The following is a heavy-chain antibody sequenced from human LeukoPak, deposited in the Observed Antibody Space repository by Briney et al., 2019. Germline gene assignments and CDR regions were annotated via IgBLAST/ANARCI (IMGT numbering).Heavy chain of an antibody. CDR3: ARSGKVVVAANNWFDP. CDR1: GGTFSSYA. Sequence: SVKVSCKASGGTFSSYAISWVRQAPGQGLEWMGRIIPIFGTANYAQKFQGRVTITTDESTSTAYMELSSLRYEDTAVYYCARSGKVVVAANNWFDPWGQGTLVTVSS. CDR2: IIPIFGTA. J-gene: IGHJ5*02. D-gene: IGHD2-15*01. V-gene: IGHV1-69*05.